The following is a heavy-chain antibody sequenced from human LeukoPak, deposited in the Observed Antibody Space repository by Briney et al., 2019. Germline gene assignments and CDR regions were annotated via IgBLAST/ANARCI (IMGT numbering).Heavy chain of an antibody. V-gene: IGHV3-23*01. CDR2: ISGSGGST. J-gene: IGHJ4*02. Sequence: GGSLRLSCAASGFTFSSYAMSWVRQAPGKGLEWVSAISGSGGSTYYADSVKGRFTIPRDNSKNTLYLQMNSLRAEDTAVYYCAKNGYYYDSTWDYWGQGTLVTVSS. CDR1: GFTFSSYA. D-gene: IGHD3-22*01. CDR3: AKNGYYYDSTWDY.